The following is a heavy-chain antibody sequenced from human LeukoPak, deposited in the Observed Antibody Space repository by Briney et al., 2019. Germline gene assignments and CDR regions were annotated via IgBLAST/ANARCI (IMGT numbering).Heavy chain of an antibody. Sequence: YTSGSTNYNPSLKRRVTMSVDTSKNQFSLKLSSVTAADTAVYYCARVSLVRGAPDYYFDYWGQGTLVTVSS. V-gene: IGHV4-4*07. CDR2: YTSGST. CDR3: ARVSLVRGAPDYYFDY. J-gene: IGHJ4*02. D-gene: IGHD3-10*01.